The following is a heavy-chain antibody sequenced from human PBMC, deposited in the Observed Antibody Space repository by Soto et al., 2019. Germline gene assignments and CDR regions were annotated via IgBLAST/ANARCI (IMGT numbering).Heavy chain of an antibody. V-gene: IGHV1-8*01. CDR2: MNPNSGNT. CDR1: GYTFTSYD. Sequence: ASVKVSCKASGYTFTSYDINWVRQATGQGLEWMGWMNPNSGNTGYAQKFQGRVTMTRNTSISTAYMELSSLRSEDTAVYYCARVEGLEAAGTADYWGQGTLVTVSS. D-gene: IGHD6-13*01. J-gene: IGHJ4*02. CDR3: ARVEGLEAAGTADY.